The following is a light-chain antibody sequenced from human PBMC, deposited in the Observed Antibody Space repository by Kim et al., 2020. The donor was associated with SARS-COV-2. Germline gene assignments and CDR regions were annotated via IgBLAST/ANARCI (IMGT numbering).Light chain of an antibody. CDR3: QQYNTMWT. Sequence: AAYGGDRVTITCRASQSIDSSLVWYQKKPRKAPKLLIYKASNLENGVPSRFSGSGSGTEFTLTISSLQPADCATYYCQQYNTMWTFGQGTKVDIK. V-gene: IGKV1-5*03. J-gene: IGKJ1*01. CDR2: KAS. CDR1: QSIDSS.